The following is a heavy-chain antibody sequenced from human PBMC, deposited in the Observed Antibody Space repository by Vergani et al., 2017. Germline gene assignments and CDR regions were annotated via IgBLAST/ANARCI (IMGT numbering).Heavy chain of an antibody. D-gene: IGHD3-9*01. CDR3: AKGRTGYFVDY. CDR2: ISWNGGSI. V-gene: IGHV3-9*01. Sequence: EVQLVESGGGLVQPGRSLRLSCAASGFTFDDYAMHWVRQAPGKGLEWVSGISWNGGSIGYADSVKGRFTISRDNAKNSLYLQMNSLRAEDTALYYCAKGRTGYFVDYWGQGTLVTVSS. J-gene: IGHJ4*02. CDR1: GFTFDDYA.